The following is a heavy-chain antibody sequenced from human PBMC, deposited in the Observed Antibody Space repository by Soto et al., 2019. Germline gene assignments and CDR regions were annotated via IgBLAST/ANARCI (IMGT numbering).Heavy chain of an antibody. D-gene: IGHD3-16*02. V-gene: IGHV3-48*02. CDR1: GFTFGSYS. CDR3: ARAPWVWGSYRYPDY. J-gene: IGHJ4*02. CDR2: ISSSSSTI. Sequence: PGGSLRLSCAASGFTFGSYSMNWVRQAPGKGLEWVSYISSSSSTIYYADSVKGRFTISRDNAKNSLYLQMNSLRDEDTAVYYCARAPWVWGSYRYPDYWGQGTLVTVSS.